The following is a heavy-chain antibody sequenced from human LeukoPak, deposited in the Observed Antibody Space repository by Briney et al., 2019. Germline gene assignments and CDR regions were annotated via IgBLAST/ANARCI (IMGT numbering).Heavy chain of an antibody. CDR2: INHSGST. V-gene: IGHV4-34*01. J-gene: IGHJ5*02. D-gene: IGHD6-19*01. CDR1: GASISDYY. CDR3: ARGKQWLAPKGNWFDP. Sequence: SETLSLTCIVSGASISDYYWSWIRQPAGKGLEWIGEINHSGSTNYNPSLKSRVTISVDTSKNQFSLKLSSVTAADTAVYYCARGKQWLAPKGNWFDPWGQGTLVTVSS.